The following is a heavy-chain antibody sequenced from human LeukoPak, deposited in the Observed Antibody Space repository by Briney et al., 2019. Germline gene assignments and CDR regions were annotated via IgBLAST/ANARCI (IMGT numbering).Heavy chain of an antibody. V-gene: IGHV4-61*02. J-gene: IGHJ4*02. CDR2: IYRSGTT. CDR3: AREEPNRGYAEDH. Sequence: KASETLSLTCTVSGGSISSGSYYWSWIRQPAGKGLEWIGRIYRSGTTNYSPSLESRVTISVDTSKNQFSLKVMSVTATDTAVYYCAREEPNRGYAEDHWGRGTLVTVSS. D-gene: IGHD5-12*01. CDR1: GGSISSGSYY.